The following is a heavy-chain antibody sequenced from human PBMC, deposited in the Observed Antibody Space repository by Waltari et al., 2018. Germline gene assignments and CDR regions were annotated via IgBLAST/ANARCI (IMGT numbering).Heavy chain of an antibody. V-gene: IGHV1-18*01. D-gene: IGHD3-10*01. CDR2: STTYNGKA. Sequence: QVQLVQSGPEMKKPGASVKVSCKTSGYNFVAYGIRWVRQAPGQGLEWMGYSTTYNGKAKYAEKFQGRLTLSTDTPTSTAYLEVRSLTPDDTAVYYGARDRIRKDFWGQGALVTVSS. CDR3: ARDRIRKDF. J-gene: IGHJ4*02. CDR1: GYNFVAYG.